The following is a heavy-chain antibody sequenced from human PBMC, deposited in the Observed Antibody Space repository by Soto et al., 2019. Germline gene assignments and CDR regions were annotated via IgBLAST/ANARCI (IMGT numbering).Heavy chain of an antibody. CDR1: GFTFSSYD. Sequence: GGSLRLSCAASGFTFSSYDMHWVRQATGKGLEWVSAIGTAGDKYYPGSVKGRFTISRENAKNSLYLQMNSLRAGDTAVYYCARVGSSGWYNYWGQGTLVTVSA. V-gene: IGHV3-13*01. J-gene: IGHJ4*02. CDR2: IGTAGDK. D-gene: IGHD6-19*01. CDR3: ARVGSSGWYNY.